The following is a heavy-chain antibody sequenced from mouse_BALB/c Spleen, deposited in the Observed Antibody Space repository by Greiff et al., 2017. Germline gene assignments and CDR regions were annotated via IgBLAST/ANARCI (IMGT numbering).Heavy chain of an antibody. V-gene: IGHV4-1*02. J-gene: IGHJ2*01. Sequence: EASGVDFSRYWMSWVRQAPGKGLEWIGEINPDSSTINYTPSLKDKFIISRDNAKNTLYLQMSKVRSEDTALYYCARNYGYFDYWGQGTTLTVSS. CDR2: INPDSSTI. D-gene: IGHD1-1*02. CDR1: GVDFSRYW. CDR3: ARNYGYFDY.